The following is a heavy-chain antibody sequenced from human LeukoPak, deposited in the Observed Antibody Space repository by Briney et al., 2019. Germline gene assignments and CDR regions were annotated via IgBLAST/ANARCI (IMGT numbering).Heavy chain of an antibody. Sequence: GGSLRLSCAASGFTFSSYNMNWVRQAPGKGLEWVSYISSSSTIYYADSVKGRFTISRDNAKNSLYLQMNSLRAEDTAVYYCARESAGYSSDYWGQGTLVTVSS. V-gene: IGHV3-48*01. D-gene: IGHD6-13*01. CDR2: ISSSSTI. CDR1: GFTFSSYN. CDR3: ARESAGYSSDY. J-gene: IGHJ4*02.